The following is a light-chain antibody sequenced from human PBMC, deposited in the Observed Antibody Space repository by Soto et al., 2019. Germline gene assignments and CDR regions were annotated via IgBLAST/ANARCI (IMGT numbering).Light chain of an antibody. CDR1: RDVYINA. CDR2: GAS. CDR3: QQYGASPFT. V-gene: IGKV3-20*01. Sequence: VVLTQSPATLSLSPGEPATLSCRASRDVYINALAWYQQKPGRTPTLLIYGASTRAPGIPDRFSATGSGTEFSLTISSVEPEDFAVYYCQQYGASPFTSGPGTRVEI. J-gene: IGKJ3*01.